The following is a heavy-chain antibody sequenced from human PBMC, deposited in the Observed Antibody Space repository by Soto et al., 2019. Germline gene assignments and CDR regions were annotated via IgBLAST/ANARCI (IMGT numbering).Heavy chain of an antibody. V-gene: IGHV3-23*01. Sequence: EVQLLESGGGLVRPGGSLRLSCAASGFTFSSYAMNWVRQAPGKELEWVSAIRGTGYNTYYADSLKGLFTISRDNSKKTLSLQRNSLRAEDTAVYYCARDRQFSNPRGGMDVWGQGTTVTVSS. CDR2: IRGTGYNT. CDR1: GFTFSSYA. CDR3: ARDRQFSNPRGGMDV. J-gene: IGHJ6*02. D-gene: IGHD4-4*01.